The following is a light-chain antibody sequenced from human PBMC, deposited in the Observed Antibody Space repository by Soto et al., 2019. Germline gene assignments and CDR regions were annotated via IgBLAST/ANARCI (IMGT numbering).Light chain of an antibody. CDR2: EVN. V-gene: IGLV2-14*01. CDR1: SSDIGTYNY. Sequence: QSALTQPASVSGSPGQSITVSCTGTSSDIGTYNYVSWYQQHPGKAPKVIIYEVNNRPSGVSNRFSGSKSGNTASLTISGLQAEDEADYYCCSYATPRLFGGGTKLTVL. J-gene: IGLJ2*01. CDR3: CSYATPRL.